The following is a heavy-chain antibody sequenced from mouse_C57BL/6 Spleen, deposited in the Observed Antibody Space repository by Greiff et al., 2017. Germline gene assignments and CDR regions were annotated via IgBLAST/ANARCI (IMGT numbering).Heavy chain of an antibody. V-gene: IGHV5-12*01. Sequence: DVMLVESGGGLVQPGGSLKLSCAASGFTFSDYYMYWVRQTPEKRLEWVADISNGGGSTYYPDTVKGRFTISRDNAKNTLYLQMSGLKSEDTAMYYCARSYDHDGDFEGWGTGTTVTVSS. D-gene: IGHD2-3*01. J-gene: IGHJ1*03. CDR2: ISNGGGST. CDR1: GFTFSDYY. CDR3: ARSYDHDGDFEG.